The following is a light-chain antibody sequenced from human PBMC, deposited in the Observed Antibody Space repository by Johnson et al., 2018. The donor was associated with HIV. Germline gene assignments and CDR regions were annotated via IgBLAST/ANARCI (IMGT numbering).Light chain of an antibody. CDR2: KND. J-gene: IGLJ1*01. CDR1: YSNIGNNY. Sequence: QSVLTQSPSVSAAPGQKVTISCSGTYSNIGNNYVSWYQQLPGTAPKLLIYKNDKRPSGIPDRFSGSKSGTSATLGLSGLQTADEADYYCGIWDTSLSTGGVFGTGTKVTVL. CDR3: GIWDTSLSTGGV. V-gene: IGLV1-51*02.